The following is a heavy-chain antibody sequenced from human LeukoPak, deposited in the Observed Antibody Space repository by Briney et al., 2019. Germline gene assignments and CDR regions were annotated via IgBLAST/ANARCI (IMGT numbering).Heavy chain of an antibody. CDR3: AKDYDFWSGYSDY. V-gene: IGHV3-23*01. J-gene: IGHJ4*02. CDR1: GFTFRSYA. D-gene: IGHD3-3*01. CDR2: VSGSGSST. Sequence: GGSLRLSCAASGFTFRSYAMGWVRQAPGKGLEWVSAVSGSGSSTYYADSVKGRFTISRDNSKNTLYLQMNSLRAEDTAVYYCAKDYDFWSGYSDYWGQGTLVTVSS.